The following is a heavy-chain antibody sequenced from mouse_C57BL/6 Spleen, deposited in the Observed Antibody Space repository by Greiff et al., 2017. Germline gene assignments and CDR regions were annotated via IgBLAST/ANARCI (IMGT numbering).Heavy chain of an antibody. CDR3: ARDITTVVEGFDY. J-gene: IGHJ2*01. Sequence: VQLQQPGAELVKPGASVKLSCKASGYTFTSYWMHWVKQRPGQGLEWIGMIHPNSGSTNYNEKFKSKATLTVDKSSSTAYMQLSSLTSEDSAVYYCARDITTVVEGFDYWGQGTTLTVSS. CDR2: IHPNSGST. D-gene: IGHD1-1*01. V-gene: IGHV1-64*01. CDR1: GYTFTSYW.